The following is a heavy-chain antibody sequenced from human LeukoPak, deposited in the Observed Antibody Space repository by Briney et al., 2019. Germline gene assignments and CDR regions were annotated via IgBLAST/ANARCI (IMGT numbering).Heavy chain of an antibody. CDR3: ARDHITIFGVVRS. Sequence: PSETLSLTCAVSGYSISSGYYWGWIRQPPGKGLEWIGSIYHSGSTYYNPSLKSRVTMSVDTSKNQFSLKLSSVTAADTAVYYCARDHITIFGVVRSWGQGTLVTVSS. CDR1: GYSISSGYY. J-gene: IGHJ4*02. CDR2: IYHSGST. V-gene: IGHV4-38-2*02. D-gene: IGHD3-3*01.